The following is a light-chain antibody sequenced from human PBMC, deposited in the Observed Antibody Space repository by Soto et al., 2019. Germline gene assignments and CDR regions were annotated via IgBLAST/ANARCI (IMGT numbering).Light chain of an antibody. CDR2: DAS. CDR3: HQRINWPPEFT. CDR1: QSVSSS. V-gene: IGKV3-11*01. Sequence: EIALTQSPATLSLSPRERATLSCRASQSVSSSLAWYQQKPGQAPRLLIYDASNRATGIPARFSGSGSGTDFTLTISSLEPEDFAVYYCHQRINWPPEFTFGPGTKVDIK. J-gene: IGKJ3*01.